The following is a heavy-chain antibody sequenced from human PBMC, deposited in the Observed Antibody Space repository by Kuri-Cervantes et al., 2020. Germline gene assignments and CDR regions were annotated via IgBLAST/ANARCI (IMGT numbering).Heavy chain of an antibody. J-gene: IGHJ6*02. CDR1: GGSVSSSIYY. CDR2: IYYSGST. CDR3: ARGDDILTGYYSWHYGMDV. D-gene: IGHD3-9*01. V-gene: IGHV4-61*01. Sequence: SETLSLTCTVSGGSVSSSIYYWSWIRQPPGKGLEWIGYIYYSGSTNYNPSFKSRVTISVDTSKNQFSLKLSSVTAADTAVYYCARGDDILTGYYSWHYGMDVWGQGTTVTVSS.